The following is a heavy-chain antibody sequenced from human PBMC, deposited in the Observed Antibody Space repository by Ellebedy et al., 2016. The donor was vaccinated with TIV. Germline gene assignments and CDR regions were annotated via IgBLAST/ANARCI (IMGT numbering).Heavy chain of an antibody. D-gene: IGHD5-18*01. J-gene: IGHJ4*02. CDR2: TSFDGSNK. CDR3: ARDGGDTAMLYFDY. Sequence: GESLKISXAASGFTFSNYAMHWVRQAPGKGLEWVSVTSFDGSNKYYADSVKGRFTISRDNSKNTLFLQMNSLRVEDTAVYYCARDGGDTAMLYFDYWGQGTLVTVSS. V-gene: IGHV3-30-3*01. CDR1: GFTFSNYA.